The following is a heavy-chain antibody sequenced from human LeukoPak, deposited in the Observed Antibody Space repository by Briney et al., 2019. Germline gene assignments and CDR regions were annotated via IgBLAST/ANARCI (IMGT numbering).Heavy chain of an antibody. J-gene: IGHJ4*02. Sequence: KPSETLSLTCTVSGGSIRSSNNYWGWIRQPPGKGLEWIGGIHYSGSTYYYPSLKSRVTISVDTSKNQFSLQLNSVTPEDTAVYYCARDVSRVLDYWGQGSLVTVSS. V-gene: IGHV4-39*07. CDR3: ARDVSRVLDY. CDR2: IHYSGST. CDR1: GGSIRSSNNY. D-gene: IGHD2/OR15-2a*01.